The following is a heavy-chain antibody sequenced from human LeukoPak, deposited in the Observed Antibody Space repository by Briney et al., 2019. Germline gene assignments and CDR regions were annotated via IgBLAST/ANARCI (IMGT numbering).Heavy chain of an antibody. V-gene: IGHV4-39*07. J-gene: IGHJ4*02. D-gene: IGHD6-6*01. CDR3: ARDQSIAARPFDY. Sequence: PSETLSLTCTVSGGSISSSSYYWGWIRQPPGTGLEWIGSIYYSGSTYYNPSLKSRVTISVDTSKNQFSLKLSSVTAADTAVYYCARDQSIAARPFDYWGQGTLVTVSS. CDR2: IYYSGST. CDR1: GGSISSSSYY.